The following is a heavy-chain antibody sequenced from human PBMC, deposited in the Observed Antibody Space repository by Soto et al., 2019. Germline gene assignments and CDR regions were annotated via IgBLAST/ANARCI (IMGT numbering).Heavy chain of an antibody. CDR1: GVSISSSY. D-gene: IGHD5-12*01. CDR2: IYYTGTT. CDR3: ARGGNRYSNTASGVGGFDF. Sequence: SETLSLTCTVSGVSISSSYWSWIRQSPGTGLEWIGYIYYTGTTNYNPSLKRRVTISVDTAKNQFSLNVNSLTTADTAVYFCARGGNRYSNTASGVGGFDFWGQGTLVTVSS. V-gene: IGHV4-59*01. J-gene: IGHJ4*02.